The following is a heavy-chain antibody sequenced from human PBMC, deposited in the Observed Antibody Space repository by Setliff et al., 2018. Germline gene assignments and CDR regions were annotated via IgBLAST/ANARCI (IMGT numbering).Heavy chain of an antibody. V-gene: IGHV1-69*10. CDR1: GDPFNAYG. J-gene: IGHJ6*03. CDR2: IIPVLGMT. CDR3: ARGPSPAVTPSRLIYFYHMDV. Sequence: VKVSCKASGDPFNAYGVSWVRQAPGQGLEWMGAIIPVLGMTDYAQKFQGRLTITADQSTTTVYMELSSLRFDDTALYYCARGPSPAVTPSRLIYFYHMDVWGTGTTVTVSS. D-gene: IGHD4-17*01.